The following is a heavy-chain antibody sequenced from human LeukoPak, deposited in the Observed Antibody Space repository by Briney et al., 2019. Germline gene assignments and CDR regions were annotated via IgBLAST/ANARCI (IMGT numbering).Heavy chain of an antibody. J-gene: IGHJ5*02. CDR2: IYYSGST. V-gene: IGHV4-59*01. CDR3: AKGTRRLWFGEPENWFDP. Sequence: SETLSLTCTVSGGSISSYYWSWIRQPPGKGLEWIGYIYYSGSTNYNPSLKSRVTISVDTSKNQFSLKLSSVTAADTAVYYCAKGTRRLWFGEPENWFDPWGQGTLVTVSS. CDR1: GGSISSYY. D-gene: IGHD3-10*01.